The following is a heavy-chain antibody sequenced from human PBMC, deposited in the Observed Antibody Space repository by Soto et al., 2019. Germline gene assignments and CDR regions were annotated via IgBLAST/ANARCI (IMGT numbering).Heavy chain of an antibody. Sequence: GGSLRLSCAASGITFSSYAMSWVRQAPGKGLEWVSAISGSGGGTYYADSVKGQFTISRDNSKNTLYLQMNSLRAEDTAVYYCAKDSASTYYYDSSGYFHDAFDIWGQGTMVTVSS. V-gene: IGHV3-23*01. CDR2: ISGSGGGT. D-gene: IGHD3-22*01. J-gene: IGHJ3*02. CDR1: GITFSSYA. CDR3: AKDSASTYYYDSSGYFHDAFDI.